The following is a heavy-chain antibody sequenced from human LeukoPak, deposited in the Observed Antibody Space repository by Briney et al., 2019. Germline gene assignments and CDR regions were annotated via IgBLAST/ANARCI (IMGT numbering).Heavy chain of an antibody. Sequence: PGGSLRLSCAASGFTFSSYGMHWVRQAPGKGLEWVAVIWYDGSNKYYADSVKGRFTISRDNSKNTLYLQMNSLRAGDTAVYYCAREGHGDYGLDYWGQGTLVTVSS. V-gene: IGHV3-33*01. D-gene: IGHD4-17*01. CDR2: IWYDGSNK. CDR1: GFTFSSYG. J-gene: IGHJ4*02. CDR3: AREGHGDYGLDY.